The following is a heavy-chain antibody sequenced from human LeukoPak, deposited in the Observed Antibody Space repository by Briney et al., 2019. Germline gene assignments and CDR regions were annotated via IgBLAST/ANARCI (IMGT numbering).Heavy chain of an antibody. D-gene: IGHD1-26*01. V-gene: IGHV3-23*01. CDR2: ISGSGSNP. CDR3: AKALVGTRALDY. J-gene: IGHJ4*02. CDR1: GFTFSSNG. Sequence: GGSLRLSCAVSGFTFSSNGMSWVRQAPGKGLEWVSSISGSGSNPYYADSVKGRFTISRDNSKNTLYLQVKSLRVEDTAVYYCAKALVGTRALDYWGQGTLVTVSS.